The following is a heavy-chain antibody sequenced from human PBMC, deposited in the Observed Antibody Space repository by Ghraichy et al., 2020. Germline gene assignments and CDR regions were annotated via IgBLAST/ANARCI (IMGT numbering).Heavy chain of an antibody. D-gene: IGHD4-17*01. CDR3: ARVLVTTSSGDGMDV. CDR1: GFTFSSYE. Sequence: GESLNISCAASGFTFSSYEMNWVRQTPGKGLEWVAVMSFDGSNEYYADSVKGRFTISRDNSKSTLFLQMNSLRPEDTSVYYCARVLVTTSSGDGMDVWGQGTTVTVSS. CDR2: MSFDGSNE. J-gene: IGHJ6*02. V-gene: IGHV3-30*01.